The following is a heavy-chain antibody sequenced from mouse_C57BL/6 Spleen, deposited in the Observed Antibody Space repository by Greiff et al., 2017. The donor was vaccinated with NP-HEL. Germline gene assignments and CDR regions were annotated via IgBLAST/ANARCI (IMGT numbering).Heavy chain of an antibody. V-gene: IGHV1-50*01. CDR2: IDPSDSYT. CDR1: GYTFTSYW. D-gene: IGHD2-4*01. J-gene: IGHJ3*01. Sequence: QVQLQQPGAELVKPGASVKLSCKASGYTFTSYWMQWVKQRPGQGLEWIGEIDPSDSYTNSNQKFKGKATLTVDTSSSTAYMQRSSLTSEDSAVYYCARRYDYDFAYWGEGALVTVSA. CDR3: ARRYDYDFAY.